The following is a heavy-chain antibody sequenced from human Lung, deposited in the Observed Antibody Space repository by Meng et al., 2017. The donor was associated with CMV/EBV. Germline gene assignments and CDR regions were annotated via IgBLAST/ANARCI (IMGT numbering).Heavy chain of an antibody. Sequence: GXXQMXPTQTRALTCTYSVLSLSKSAAGVGWFRQPPGKAPEWLALIYWNDEKRYSPSLQSRLTVTKDTSKNRVALTMTNMNPADTATYYCTHVTRHCDPLTGYYPVVDYWGQGTXVTVSS. J-gene: IGHJ4*02. CDR3: THVTRHCDPLTGYYPVVDY. CDR1: VLSLSKSAAG. CDR2: IYWNDEK. V-gene: IGHV2-5*01. D-gene: IGHD3-9*01.